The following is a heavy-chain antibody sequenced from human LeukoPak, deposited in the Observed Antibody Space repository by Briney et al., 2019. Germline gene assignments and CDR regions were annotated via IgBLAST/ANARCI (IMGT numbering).Heavy chain of an antibody. CDR1: GFTFSSYG. CDR2: IGGRDGST. J-gene: IGHJ4*02. CDR3: ARGHYYGSGSLDY. V-gene: IGHV3-23*01. Sequence: GGSLRLSCAASGFTFSSYGMSWVRQAPGKGLEWASAIGGRDGSTYYADSVKGRFTISRDNSKNTLYVQMNSLRAEDTAVYYCARGHYYGSGSLDYWGQGTLVTVSS. D-gene: IGHD3-10*01.